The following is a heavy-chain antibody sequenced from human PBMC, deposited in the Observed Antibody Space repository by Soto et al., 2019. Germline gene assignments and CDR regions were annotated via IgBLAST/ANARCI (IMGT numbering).Heavy chain of an antibody. CDR2: IYPGDSDT. CDR3: ARSGYSGYERPIYYFDY. Sequence: GESLKISCKGSGYSFTSYWIGWVRQMPGKGLEWMGIIYPGDSDTRYSPSFQGQVTISADKSISTAYLQWSSLKASDTAMYYCARSGYSGYERPIYYFDYWGQGTLVTVSS. CDR1: GYSFTSYW. D-gene: IGHD5-12*01. V-gene: IGHV5-51*01. J-gene: IGHJ4*02.